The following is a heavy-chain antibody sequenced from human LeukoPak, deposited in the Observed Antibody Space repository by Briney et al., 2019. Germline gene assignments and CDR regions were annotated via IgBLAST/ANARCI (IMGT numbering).Heavy chain of an antibody. Sequence: GGSLRLSCAASGFTFSRYNMNWVRQAPGKGLEWVSSIPSSSSSKYYADSVKGRFSISRDNAKNSLYLQLNSLRAEDTAVYYCARDPYSSSSGSGDYWGQGTLVTVSS. J-gene: IGHJ4*02. D-gene: IGHD6-13*01. CDR1: GFTFSRYN. V-gene: IGHV3-21*01. CDR3: ARDPYSSSSGSGDY. CDR2: IPSSSSSK.